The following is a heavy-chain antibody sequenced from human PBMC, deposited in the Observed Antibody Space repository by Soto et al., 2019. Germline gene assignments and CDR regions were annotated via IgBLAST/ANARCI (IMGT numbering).Heavy chain of an antibody. CDR1: GGSISSSSYY. CDR3: ARLVWGGSEPH. CDR2: IYYSGST. J-gene: IGHJ4*02. Sequence: SETLSLTCTVSGGSISSSSYYWGWIRQPPGKGLEWIGSIYYSGSTYYNPSLKSRVTISVDTSKNQFSLKLSSVTAADTAVYYCARLVWGGSEPHWGQGTLVTVSS. V-gene: IGHV4-39*01. D-gene: IGHD3-16*01.